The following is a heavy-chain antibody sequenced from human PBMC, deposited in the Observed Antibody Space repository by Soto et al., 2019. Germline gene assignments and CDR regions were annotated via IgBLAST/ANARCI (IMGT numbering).Heavy chain of an antibody. CDR2: IIPVFGTP. CDR1: GGTFTNYA. D-gene: IGHD2-2*01. Sequence: SVKVSCKASGGTFTNYAFSWVRQAPGQGLEWMGGIIPVFGTPDYAQKFQGRVTITADESTRTASMELSSLRSDDTAVYYCARERSVGYCITTTCPKPFYCYATDVWGQGTTVTVSS. J-gene: IGHJ6*02. V-gene: IGHV1-69*13. CDR3: ARERSVGYCITTTCPKPFYCYATDV.